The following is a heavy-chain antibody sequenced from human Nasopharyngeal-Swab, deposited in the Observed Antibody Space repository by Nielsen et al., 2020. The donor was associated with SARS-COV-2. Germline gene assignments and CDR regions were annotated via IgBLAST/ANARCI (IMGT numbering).Heavy chain of an antibody. J-gene: IGHJ5*01. CDR1: GGSISSSNW. D-gene: IGHD3-22*01. Sequence: SETLSLTCGVSGGSISSSNWWSWVRQSPGKGLEWIGEIYRSGSTNYNPSLRSRVTISVDTSKSQFSLKLTSVTAADTAVYYCARGLYDGSGLLDSWGHGTLVTVSS. CDR3: ARGLYDGSGLLDS. V-gene: IGHV4-4*02. CDR2: IYRSGST.